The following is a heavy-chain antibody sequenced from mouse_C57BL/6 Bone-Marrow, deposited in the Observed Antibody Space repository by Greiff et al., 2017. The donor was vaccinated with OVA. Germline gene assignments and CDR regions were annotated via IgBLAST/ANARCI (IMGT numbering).Heavy chain of an antibody. V-gene: IGHV5-6*01. J-gene: IGHJ2*01. CDR2: ISSGGSYT. Sequence: EVQRVESGGDLVKPGGSLKLSCAASGFTFSSYGMSWVRQTPDKRLEWVATISSGGSYTYYPDSVKGRFTISRDNAKNTLYLQMSSLKSEDTAMDYCARESTVVAQFDYWGQGTTLTVSS. D-gene: IGHD1-1*01. CDR1: GFTFSSYG. CDR3: ARESTVVAQFDY.